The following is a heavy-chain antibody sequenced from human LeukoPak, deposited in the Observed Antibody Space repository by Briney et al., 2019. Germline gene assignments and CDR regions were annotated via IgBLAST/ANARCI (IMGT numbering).Heavy chain of an antibody. J-gene: IGHJ6*03. CDR3: ARNGVTSGSYYYYMDV. V-gene: IGHV4-61*02. D-gene: IGHD3-10*01. Sequence: PSQTLSLTCTVSGGSISSGSYYWSWIRQPAGKGLEWIGRIYTSGSTNYNPSLKSRVTISVDTSKNQFSLKLSSVTAADTAVYYCARNGVTSGSYYYYMDVWGKGTTVTVSS. CDR2: IYTSGST. CDR1: GGSISSGSYY.